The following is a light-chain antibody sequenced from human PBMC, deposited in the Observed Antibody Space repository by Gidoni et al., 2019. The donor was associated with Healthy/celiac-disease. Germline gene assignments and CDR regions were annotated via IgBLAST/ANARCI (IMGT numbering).Light chain of an antibody. CDR1: QSISSY. J-gene: IGKJ2*01. Sequence: DIQMTQSPSSLSASVGDRVTITCRASQSISSYLNWYQQKPVKAPKLLIYAASSLQSGVPSRFSGSGSVTDFTLTISSLQPEDFATYYCQQRYSTPYTFXQXTKLEIK. CDR2: AAS. CDR3: QQRYSTPYT. V-gene: IGKV1-39*01.